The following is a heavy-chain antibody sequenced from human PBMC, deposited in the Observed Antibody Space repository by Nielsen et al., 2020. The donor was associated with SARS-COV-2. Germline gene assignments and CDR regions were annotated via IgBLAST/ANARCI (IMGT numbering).Heavy chain of an antibody. CDR3: TREVLYSSSWSYYYYYYYMDV. CDR2: IRSKAYGGTT. J-gene: IGHJ6*03. Sequence: GESLKISCTASGFTFGDYAMSWFRQAPGKGLEWVGFIRSKAYGGTTEYAASVKGRFTISRDNSKSIAYLQMNSLKTEDTAVYYCTREVLYSSSWSYYYYYYYMDVWGKGTTVTVSS. D-gene: IGHD6-13*01. CDR1: GFTFGDYA. V-gene: IGHV3-49*03.